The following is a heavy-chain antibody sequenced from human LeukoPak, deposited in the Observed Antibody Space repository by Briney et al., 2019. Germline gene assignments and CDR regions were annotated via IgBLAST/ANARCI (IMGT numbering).Heavy chain of an antibody. CDR3: ARVLYYTSWNTGAFDI. J-gene: IGHJ3*02. CDR2: IASDGSST. V-gene: IGHV3-74*01. Sequence: PGGSLRLSCAASGFTFSSYWMHWVRQAPGKGMVWVSRIASDGSSTSHADSVKGRFTISRDNANNTLYLQMNSLRAEDTAVYYCARVLYYTSWNTGAFDIWGRGTMVTVSS. D-gene: IGHD1/OR15-1a*01. CDR1: GFTFSSYW.